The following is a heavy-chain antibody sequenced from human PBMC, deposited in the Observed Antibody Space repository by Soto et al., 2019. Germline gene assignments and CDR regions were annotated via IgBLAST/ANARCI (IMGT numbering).Heavy chain of an antibody. CDR1: GFTFSSYA. D-gene: IGHD3-3*01. CDR2: ISTSGDTT. CDR3: AKSLRAVYYYGMDV. Sequence: VSLRLSCAASGFTFSSYAMSWVRQAPGKGLEWVSAISTSGDTTYYADSVKGRFTISRDNSKNTLYLQMNSLRAEDTAVYYCAKSLRAVYYYGMDVWGQGTTVTVSS. J-gene: IGHJ6*02. V-gene: IGHV3-23*01.